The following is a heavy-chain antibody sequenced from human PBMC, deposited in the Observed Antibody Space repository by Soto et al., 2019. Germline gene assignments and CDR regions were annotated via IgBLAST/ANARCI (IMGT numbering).Heavy chain of an antibody. J-gene: IGHJ4*02. D-gene: IGHD5-18*01. V-gene: IGHV4-59*06. Sequence: SETLSLTCTVSGGSISSYYWSWIRQHPGKGLEWIGYIYYSGSTYYNPSLKSRVTISVDTSKNQFSLKLSSVTAADTAVYYCARETWIQLHFDYWGQGTLVTVSS. CDR3: ARETWIQLHFDY. CDR1: GGSISSYY. CDR2: IYYSGST.